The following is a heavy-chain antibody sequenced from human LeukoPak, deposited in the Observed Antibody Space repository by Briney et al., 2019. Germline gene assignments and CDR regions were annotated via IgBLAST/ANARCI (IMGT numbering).Heavy chain of an antibody. CDR3: ARVLNSGYSDY. D-gene: IGHD1-26*01. CDR2: THYSGSN. J-gene: IGHJ4*02. CDR1: GDSISSYY. Sequence: SETLSLTCTVSGDSISSYYWSWIRQPPGKGLQWIGYTHYSGSNKYNPSLKSRVTISIDTPKNQFSLKLSSVTAADTAVYYCARVLNSGYSDYWGQGTLVTVSS. V-gene: IGHV4-59*01.